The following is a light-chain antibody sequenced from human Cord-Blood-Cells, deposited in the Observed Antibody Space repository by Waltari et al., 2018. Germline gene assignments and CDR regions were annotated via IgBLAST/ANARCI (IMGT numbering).Light chain of an antibody. CDR3: QQYNNWPPMYT. CDR1: QSVSSN. J-gene: IGKJ2*01. CDR2: GAS. V-gene: IGKV3-15*01. Sequence: DIVMPQSPATLSVSPGERDTLSCRASQSVSSNLAWYQQKPGQAPRLLIYGASTRATGIPARFSGSGSGTEFTLTISSLQSEDFAVYYCQQYNNWPPMYTFGQGTKLEIK.